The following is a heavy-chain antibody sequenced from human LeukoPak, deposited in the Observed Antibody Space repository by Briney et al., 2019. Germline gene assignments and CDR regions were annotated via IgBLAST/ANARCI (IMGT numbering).Heavy chain of an antibody. Sequence: ASVKVSCKASGYTFTSYDINWVRQATGQGLEWMGWMNPNSGNTGYAQKFQGRVTMTRNTSISTAYMELSSLRSEDTAVYYCASGAGDGYNDAFDIWGQGTMVAVSS. CDR2: MNPNSGNT. CDR1: GYTFTSYD. CDR3: ASGAGDGYNDAFDI. J-gene: IGHJ3*02. D-gene: IGHD5-24*01. V-gene: IGHV1-8*01.